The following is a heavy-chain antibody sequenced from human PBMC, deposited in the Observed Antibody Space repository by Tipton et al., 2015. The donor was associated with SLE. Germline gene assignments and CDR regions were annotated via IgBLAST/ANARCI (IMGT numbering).Heavy chain of an antibody. D-gene: IGHD1-1*01. J-gene: IGHJ6*02. CDR3: ARALLGWNGGYYYYGMDV. CDR1: GGSISSSSYY. V-gene: IGHV4-39*07. Sequence: TLSLTCTVSGGSISSSSYYWGWIRQPPGKGLEWIGSIYYSGSTYYNPSLKSRVTISVDTSKNQFSLKLSSVTAADTAVYYCARALLGWNGGYYYYGMDVWGQGTTVTVSS. CDR2: IYYSGST.